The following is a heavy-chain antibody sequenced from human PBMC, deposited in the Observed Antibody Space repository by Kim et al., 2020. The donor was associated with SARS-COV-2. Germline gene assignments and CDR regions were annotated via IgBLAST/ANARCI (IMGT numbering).Heavy chain of an antibody. J-gene: IGHJ4*02. CDR3: ARDGNVLLWFGELSTLDY. D-gene: IGHD3-10*01. CDR1: GFTFSSYA. CDR2: ISYDGSNK. V-gene: IGHV3-30-3*01. Sequence: GGSLRLSCAASGFTFSSYAMHWVRQAPGKGLEWVAVISYDGSNKYYADSVKGRFTISRDNSKNTLYLQMNSLRAEDTAVYYCARDGNVLLWFGELSTLDYWGQGTLVTVSS.